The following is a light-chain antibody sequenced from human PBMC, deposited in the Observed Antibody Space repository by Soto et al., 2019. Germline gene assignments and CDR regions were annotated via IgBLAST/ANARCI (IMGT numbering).Light chain of an antibody. CDR3: QQYGRSPDLFT. Sequence: IVLTQSPDTLSLSPGERATLSCRASQSVSSSYLAWYQQKPGQAPRLLIYDASNRATGIPDRFSGSGSGTDCTLTISRLEPEDFAVYYCQQYGRSPDLFTFGPGTKVDIK. CDR2: DAS. CDR1: QSVSSSY. V-gene: IGKV3-20*01. J-gene: IGKJ3*01.